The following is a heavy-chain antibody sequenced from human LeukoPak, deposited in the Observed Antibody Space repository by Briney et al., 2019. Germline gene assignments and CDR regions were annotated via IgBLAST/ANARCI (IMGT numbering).Heavy chain of an antibody. J-gene: IGHJ3*02. Sequence: ASVKVSCKASGYTFTSYDINWVRQATGQGLEWMGWMNPNSGNTGYAQKFQGRVTMTRNTSISTAYMELSSLRSEDTAVYYCARAAHPVIVVVNVGAFDIWGQGTMVTVSS. CDR2: MNPNSGNT. D-gene: IGHD3-22*01. CDR1: GYTFTSYD. V-gene: IGHV1-8*01. CDR3: ARAAHPVIVVVNVGAFDI.